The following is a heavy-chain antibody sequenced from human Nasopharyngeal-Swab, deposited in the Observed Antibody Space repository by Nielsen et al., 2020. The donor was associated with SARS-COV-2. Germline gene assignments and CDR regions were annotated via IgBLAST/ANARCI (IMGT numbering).Heavy chain of an antibody. CDR2: ISGYNGDT. CDR3: ARDFGNGTPYYLDY. D-gene: IGHD2-8*01. Sequence: ASVKVSCKASGYTFSSYGISWVRQAPGQGLAWMGWISGYNGDTNYVQKLQGRVTMTTDRSTSTAYMELRSLTSDDAAVYYCARDFGNGTPYYLDYWGQGTLVTVSS. CDR1: GYTFSSYG. J-gene: IGHJ4*02. V-gene: IGHV1-18*01.